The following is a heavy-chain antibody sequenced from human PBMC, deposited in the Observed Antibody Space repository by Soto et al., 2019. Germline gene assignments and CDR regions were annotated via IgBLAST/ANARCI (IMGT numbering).Heavy chain of an antibody. CDR2: INSDGSST. J-gene: IGHJ4*01. V-gene: IGHV3-74*01. D-gene: IGHD6-19*01. CDR1: GFTFSNNW. Sequence: EVQLVESGGGLVQPGGSLRLSCAASGFTFSNNWMHWVRQAPGKGPVWVSRINSDGSSTYYAESVKGRVTISRDNAKNTLYLQMNSLRADDTAVYYCASGGIAVNCGHGTLVNVSS. CDR3: ASGGIAVN.